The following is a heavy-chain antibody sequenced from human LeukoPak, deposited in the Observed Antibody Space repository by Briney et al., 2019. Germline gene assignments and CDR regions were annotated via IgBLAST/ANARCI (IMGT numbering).Heavy chain of an antibody. CDR3: ARDYLVGAPLDS. D-gene: IGHD1-26*01. CDR2: MYISGST. CDR1: GVSITNYY. J-gene: IGHJ4*02. V-gene: IGHV4-4*07. Sequence: PSETLSLTCTVSGVSITNYYWAWIRQPAGKGLEWIGRMYISGSTNYNPSLKSRVSISIDKTKNQFSLKLTSVTAADTAVYYCARDYLVGAPLDSWGQGTLVTASS.